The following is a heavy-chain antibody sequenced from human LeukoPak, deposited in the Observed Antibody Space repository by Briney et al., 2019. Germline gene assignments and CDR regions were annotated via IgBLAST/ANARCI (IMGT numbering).Heavy chain of an antibody. V-gene: IGHV4-38-2*02. CDR1: GFSISGGYY. CDR3: ARDNFDFWSGLRAFDI. J-gene: IGHJ3*02. D-gene: IGHD3-3*01. CDR2: IYHSGKS. Sequence: AETLSLTCTVSGFSISGGYYWDWIRQPPGKGLEWIASIYHSGKSYYNPSLKSRVTISIDTSKNQFSLKLSSVTAADTAVYYCARDNFDFWSGLRAFDIWGQGTMVTVSS.